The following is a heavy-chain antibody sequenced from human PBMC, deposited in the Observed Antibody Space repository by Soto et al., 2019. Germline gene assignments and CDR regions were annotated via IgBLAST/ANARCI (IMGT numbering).Heavy chain of an antibody. CDR3: ATLPPRIVVVVLPIPS. J-gene: IGHJ4*02. CDR2: IYYSGST. Sequence: SETLSLTCTVSGGSISNYYWSWIRQPPGKGLEWIGYIYYSGSTNYNPSLKNRVTISVDTSKNQFSLNLRSVTAADTAVYYCATLPPRIVVVVLPIPSWGQGTLVTVSS. CDR1: GGSISNYY. D-gene: IGHD2-15*01. V-gene: IGHV4-59*12.